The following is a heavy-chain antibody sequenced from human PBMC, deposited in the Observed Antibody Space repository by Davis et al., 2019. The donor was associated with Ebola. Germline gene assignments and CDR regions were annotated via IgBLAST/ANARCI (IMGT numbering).Heavy chain of an antibody. CDR2: IKTGVST. CDR1: SGSISAYY. Sequence: PSETLSLTCTVPSGSISAYYWSWIRQPAGKGLEWIGRIKTGVSTDYNPSLKSRGTMSLDTSKSQLSLRLSSVTAADTAVYYCARYYGSGRGDYYYGVDVWGQGTTVTVSS. J-gene: IGHJ6*02. V-gene: IGHV4-4*07. D-gene: IGHD3-10*01. CDR3: ARYYGSGRGDYYYGVDV.